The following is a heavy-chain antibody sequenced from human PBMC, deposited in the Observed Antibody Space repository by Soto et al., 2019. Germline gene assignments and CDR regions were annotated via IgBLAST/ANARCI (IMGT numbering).Heavy chain of an antibody. V-gene: IGHV4-39*01. CDR3: ARWWKYVGSGSYHHPGSAVEP. CDR1: GGSITTGSYY. D-gene: IGHD3-10*01. J-gene: IGHJ5*02. CDR2: VSSSGST. Sequence: SETLSLTCSVSGGSITTGSYYWGWIRQPPGKGLEWIGSVSSSGSTYYNPSLKSRVTISADTSKNQFSLRLSSVTAAETAVYYCARWWKYVGSGSYHHPGSAVEPWGKGTPVTVS.